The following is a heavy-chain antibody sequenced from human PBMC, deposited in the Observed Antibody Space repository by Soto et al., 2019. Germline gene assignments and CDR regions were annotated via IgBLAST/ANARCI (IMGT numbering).Heavy chain of an antibody. V-gene: IGHV1-69*01. CDR3: ERVAYTSRATHWFDC. CDR1: GGTFSNYA. D-gene: IGHD3-16*01. Sequence: QVQLVQSGAEVKKPGSSVRVSCKASGGTFSNYAVSWVRQAPGQGLEWMGDIIPIFGTTNYAQKFQGRVTVAADESPSTGYMELTNLRSEDTALYYCERVAYTSRATHWFDCWGQGTLVTVSS. J-gene: IGHJ5*01. CDR2: IIPIFGTT.